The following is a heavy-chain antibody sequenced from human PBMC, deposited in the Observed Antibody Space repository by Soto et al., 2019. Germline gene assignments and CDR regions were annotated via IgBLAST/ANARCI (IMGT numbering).Heavy chain of an antibody. D-gene: IGHD6-25*01. CDR2: IYYSGST. CDR3: ARLYGFSGFDY. J-gene: IGHJ4*02. CDR1: GGSISSYY. Sequence: KPSETLSLTCTVSGGSISSYYWSWIRQPPGKGLEWIGYIYYSGSTNYNPSLKSRVTISVDTSKNQFSLKLSSVTAADTAVYYCARLYGFSGFDYWGQGTLVTVSS. V-gene: IGHV4-59*08.